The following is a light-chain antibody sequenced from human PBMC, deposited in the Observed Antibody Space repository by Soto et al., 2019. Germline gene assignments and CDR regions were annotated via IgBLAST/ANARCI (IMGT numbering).Light chain of an antibody. J-gene: IGKJ1*01. CDR2: DAS. CDR1: QNIRSR. V-gene: IGKV1-5*01. CDR3: QEYTADPRT. Sequence: DFQLTQSPSTLSASVGDRVTLTCRASQNIRSRLAWFQQKPGKAPKLLIYDASSLESGVPQRFSGSGSGTDFTLTISSLQADDFATYYCQEYTADPRTFGQGTKVDIK.